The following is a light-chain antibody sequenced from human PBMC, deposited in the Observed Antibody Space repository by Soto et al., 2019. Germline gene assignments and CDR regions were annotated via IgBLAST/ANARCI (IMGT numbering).Light chain of an antibody. CDR2: WAS. CDR3: QQYYSNPLT. V-gene: IGKV4-1*01. J-gene: IGKJ4*01. CDR1: QSVLYSSINKNY. Sequence: DIVMTQSPDSLAVSLGERATINCKSSQSVLYSSINKNYLAWYQQKPGQPPKLLIYWASTRESGVPDRFSGSGSGTDFTLTISSLQAEDVAVYYCQQYYSNPLTFGGGTKVEIK.